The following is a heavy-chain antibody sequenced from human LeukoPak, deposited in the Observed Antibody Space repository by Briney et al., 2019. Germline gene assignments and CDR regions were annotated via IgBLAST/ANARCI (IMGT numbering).Heavy chain of an antibody. V-gene: IGHV3-30*18. CDR2: ISYDGSNK. Sequence: GGSLRLSCAASGFTFSSYGMHWVRQAPGKGLEWVAVISYDGSNKYYADSVKGRFTISRDNSKNTLYLQMNSLRAEDTAVYYCAKESSVAGPKGTYYYYGMDVWGQGTTVTVSS. J-gene: IGHJ6*02. D-gene: IGHD6-19*01. CDR1: GFTFSSYG. CDR3: AKESSVAGPKGTYYYYGMDV.